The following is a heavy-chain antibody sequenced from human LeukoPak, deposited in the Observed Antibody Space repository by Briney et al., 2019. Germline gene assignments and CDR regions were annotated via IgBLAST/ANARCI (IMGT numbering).Heavy chain of an antibody. CDR2: IYYSGST. Sequence: SETLSLTCTVSGGSISSSSYYWGWIRQPPGKGLEWIGSIYYSGSTYYNPSLKSRVTISVDTSKNQFSLKLSSVTAADTAVYYCARSMEYYYDSSGSEQHFQHWGQGTLVTVSS. CDR1: GGSISSSSYY. CDR3: ARSMEYYYDSSGSEQHFQH. D-gene: IGHD3-22*01. V-gene: IGHV4-39*07. J-gene: IGHJ1*01.